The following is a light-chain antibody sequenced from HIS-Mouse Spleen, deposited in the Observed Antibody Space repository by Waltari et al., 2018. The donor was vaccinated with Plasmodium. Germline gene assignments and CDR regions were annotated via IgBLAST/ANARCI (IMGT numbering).Light chain of an antibody. CDR1: QSVSSN. CDR3: QQYNNWSFT. Sequence: EIVMTQSPATLSVSPGERVTLSCRSSQSVSSNLAWYQQKPGQPPRLRIYGASTRSTCIPARFSGSGSGTEFTLTISSLQSEDFAVYYCQQYNNWSFTFGPGTKVDIK. V-gene: IGKV3-15*01. J-gene: IGKJ3*01. CDR2: GAS.